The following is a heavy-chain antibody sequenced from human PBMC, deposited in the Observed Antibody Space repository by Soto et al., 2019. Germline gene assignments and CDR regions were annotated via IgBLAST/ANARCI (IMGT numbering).Heavy chain of an antibody. CDR1: GGTFSSYT. D-gene: IGHD3-22*01. CDR2: IIPILGIA. V-gene: IGHV1-69*02. J-gene: IGHJ6*02. CDR3: ARNGMYYYDSSGLMDV. Sequence: SVKVSCKASGGTFSSYTISWVRQAPGQGLEWMGRIIPILGIANYAQKFQGRVTITADKSTSTAYMELSSLRSEDTAVYYCARNGMYYYDSSGLMDVWGQGTTVTVSS.